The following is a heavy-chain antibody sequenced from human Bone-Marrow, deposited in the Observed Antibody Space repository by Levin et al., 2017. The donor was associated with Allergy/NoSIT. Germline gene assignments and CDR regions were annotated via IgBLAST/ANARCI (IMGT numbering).Heavy chain of an antibody. CDR1: GYTFTGYS. CDR2: IYPNNGGT. CDR3: ARKADKTFDV. V-gene: IGHV1-2*02. J-gene: IGHJ3*01. Sequence: EASVKVSCKASGYTFTGYSIHWVRQAPAQGLEWMGWIYPNNGGTNYAQKFQGRVTMTTDTSISTAYMELSRLRSDDTAVYYCARKADKTFDVWGQGTMVTVSS. D-gene: IGHD2-15*01.